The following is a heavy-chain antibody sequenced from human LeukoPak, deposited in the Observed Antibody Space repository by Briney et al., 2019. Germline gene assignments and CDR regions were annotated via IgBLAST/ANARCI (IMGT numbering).Heavy chain of an antibody. CDR1: GYTFTSYY. CDR3: ARVGQIAAAGVAHLDY. J-gene: IGHJ4*02. Sequence: GASVKVSCKASGYTFTSYYMHWVRQAPGQGLEWMGIVNPSGGSTSYAQKFQGRVTMTRDTSTSTVYMELSSLRSEDTAVYYCARVGQIAAAGVAHLDYWGQGTLVTVSS. D-gene: IGHD6-13*01. V-gene: IGHV1-46*01. CDR2: VNPSGGST.